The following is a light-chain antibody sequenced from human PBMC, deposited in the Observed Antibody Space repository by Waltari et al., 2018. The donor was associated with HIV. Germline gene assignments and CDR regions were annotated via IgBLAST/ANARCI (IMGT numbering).Light chain of an antibody. CDR3: NSRDSSGHHLV. V-gene: IGLV3-19*01. Sequence: SSELTQDPAVSVALGQTVRITCQGDSLRRDYASWYQQKPGQAPLLGVYGNDKRPSGIPDRFSGSSAGNTASLTITGAQAEDEADYYCNSRDSSGHHLVFATGTTVTVL. J-gene: IGLJ1*01. CDR1: SLRRDY. CDR2: GND.